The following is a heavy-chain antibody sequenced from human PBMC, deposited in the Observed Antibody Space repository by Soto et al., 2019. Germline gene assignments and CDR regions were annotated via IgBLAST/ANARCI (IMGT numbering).Heavy chain of an antibody. V-gene: IGHV4-31*03. CDR3: ARAPLLWSGYYVRENPEWFDP. CDR1: GDSISNGGFY. J-gene: IGHJ5*02. CDR2: IYYTGST. D-gene: IGHD3-3*01. Sequence: PSETLSLTCTVSGDSISNGGFYWSWIRQHPGKGLEWIGHIYYTGSTYYDPSLKGRLTISMDTSKNQLSLQLSSVTAADTAVYFCARAPLLWSGYYVRENPEWFDPWGQGTLVTVSS.